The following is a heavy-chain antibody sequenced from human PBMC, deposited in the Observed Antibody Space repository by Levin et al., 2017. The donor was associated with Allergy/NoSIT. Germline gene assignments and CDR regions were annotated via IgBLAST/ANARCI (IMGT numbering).Heavy chain of an antibody. D-gene: IGHD2-15*01. CDR2: INHSGST. J-gene: IGHJ4*02. V-gene: IGHV4-34*01. Sequence: SCAVYGGSFSGYYWSWIRQPPGKGLEWIGEINHSGSTNYNPSLKSRVTISVDTSKNQFSLKLSSVTAADTAVYYCARAGVASDLYYFDYWGQGTLVTVSS. CDR1: GGSFSGYY. CDR3: ARAGVASDLYYFDY.